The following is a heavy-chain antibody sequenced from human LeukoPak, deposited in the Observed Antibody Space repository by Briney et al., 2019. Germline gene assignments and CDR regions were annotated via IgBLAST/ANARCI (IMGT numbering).Heavy chain of an antibody. CDR1: GYSFTSYW. J-gene: IGHJ4*02. D-gene: IGHD1-14*01. CDR3: ARPGSYNEAPDY. CDR2: IDPSDSYT. Sequence: GESLKISCKGSGYSFTSYWISWVRQMPGKGLEWMGRIDPSDSYTNYSPSFQGQVTISADKSISTAYLQWSSLKASDTAMYYCARPGSYNEAPDYWGQGTLVTVSS. V-gene: IGHV5-10-1*04.